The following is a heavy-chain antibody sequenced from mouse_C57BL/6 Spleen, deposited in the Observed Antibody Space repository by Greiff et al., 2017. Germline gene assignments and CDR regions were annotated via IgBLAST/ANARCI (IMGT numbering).Heavy chain of an antibody. CDR3: ARQGFAY. CDR1: GFTFSDYG. J-gene: IGHJ3*01. Sequence: EVKLMESGGGLVKPGGSLKLSCAASGFTFSDYGMHWVRQAPEKGLEWVAYISSGSSTIYYADTVKGRFTISRDNAKNTLFLQMTSLGAEDTAMYYCARQGFAYWGQGTLVTVSA. V-gene: IGHV5-17*01. CDR2: ISSGSSTI.